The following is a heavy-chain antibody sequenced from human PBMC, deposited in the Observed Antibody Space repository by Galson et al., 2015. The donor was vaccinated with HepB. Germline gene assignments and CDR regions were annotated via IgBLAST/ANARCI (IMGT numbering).Heavy chain of an antibody. CDR2: IHPEGGHT. CDR1: GFTFSRHW. CDR3: ARVHNDYGDLLNY. D-gene: IGHD4/OR15-4a*01. V-gene: IGHV3-7*01. J-gene: IGHJ4*02. Sequence: SLRLSCAASGFTFSRHWMSWVRQAPGKGLEWVANIHPEGGHTFSVDSVRGRFTISRDNAKSSLYLQMNSLRAEDTAVYYCARVHNDYGDLLNYWGQGTQVTVSS.